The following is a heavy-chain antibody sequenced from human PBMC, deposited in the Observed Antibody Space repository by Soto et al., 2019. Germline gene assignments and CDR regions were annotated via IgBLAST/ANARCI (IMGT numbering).Heavy chain of an antibody. CDR1: GDSISRSYW. Sequence: SSETLSLTCAVSGDSISRSYWWSWVRQLPGKGLEWIGEIYHSGSTIYNPSLQSRVTLSVDKSKNEFSLKMSSVTDADTAVYYCARGMLWFDPWGQGTLVTVSS. D-gene: IGHD3-10*02. J-gene: IGHJ5*02. V-gene: IGHV4-4*02. CDR2: IYHSGST. CDR3: ARGMLWFDP.